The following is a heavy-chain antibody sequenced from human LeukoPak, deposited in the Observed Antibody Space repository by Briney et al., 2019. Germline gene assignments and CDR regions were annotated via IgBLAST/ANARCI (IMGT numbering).Heavy chain of an antibody. D-gene: IGHD3-3*01. CDR1: GFTFSSYE. Sequence: GGSLRLSCAASGFTFSSYEMNWVRQAPGKGLEWVSYISSSGSTIYYADSVKGRFTISRDNAKNSLYRQMNSLRAEDTAVYYCARALARFYFDYWGQGTLVTVSS. CDR2: ISSSGSTI. V-gene: IGHV3-48*03. CDR3: ARALARFYFDY. J-gene: IGHJ4*02.